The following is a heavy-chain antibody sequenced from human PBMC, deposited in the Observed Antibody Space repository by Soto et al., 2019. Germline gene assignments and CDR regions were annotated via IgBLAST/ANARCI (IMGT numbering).Heavy chain of an antibody. CDR3: ARGRLRYNCNVFPDYYYVMDV. V-gene: IGHV3-30-3*01. CDR1: GFTFSSYA. Sequence: QVKLVESGGGGVQPGMSLRLSCAASGFTFSSYAMHWVRQAPGKGMEWVAVISSEGSNKYYAASVKGRFTISRDNSKNTLYLPMNSLLAGDTHVYYCARGRLRYNCNVFPDYYYVMDVWGQATTVTVSS. J-gene: IGHJ6*02. D-gene: IGHD1-1*01. CDR2: ISSEGSNK.